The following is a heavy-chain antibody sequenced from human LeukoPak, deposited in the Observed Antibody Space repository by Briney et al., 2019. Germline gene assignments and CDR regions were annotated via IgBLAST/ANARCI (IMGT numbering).Heavy chain of an antibody. CDR3: ARDKGSSSWYFILDY. Sequence: GGSLRLSCAASGFTFSSYAMHWVRQAPGKGLEWVAVISYDGSNKYYADSVKGRFTISRDNSKNTLYLQMNSLRAEDTAVYYCARDKGSSSWYFILDYWGQGTLVTVSS. CDR2: ISYDGSNK. V-gene: IGHV3-30*01. D-gene: IGHD6-13*01. CDR1: GFTFSSYA. J-gene: IGHJ4*02.